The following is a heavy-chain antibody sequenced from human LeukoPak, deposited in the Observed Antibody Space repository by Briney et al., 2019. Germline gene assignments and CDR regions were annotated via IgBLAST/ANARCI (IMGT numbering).Heavy chain of an antibody. CDR2: IYTSGST. D-gene: IGHD2-15*01. CDR3: ASLGYCSGGSCYWSHAFDI. CDR1: GGSISSYY. Sequence: SETLSLTCTVSGGSISSYYWSWIRQPAGKGLEWIGRIYTSGSTNYNPSLKSRVTISVDTSKNQFSLKLSSVTAADTAVYYCASLGYCSGGSCYWSHAFDIWGQGTVVTVSS. V-gene: IGHV4-4*07. J-gene: IGHJ3*02.